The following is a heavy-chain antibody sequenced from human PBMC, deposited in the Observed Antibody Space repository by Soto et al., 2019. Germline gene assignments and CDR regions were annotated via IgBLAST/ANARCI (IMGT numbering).Heavy chain of an antibody. CDR1: GFTFSSYA. CDR3: ARELLLGRGYSYGVVEY. CDR2: ISYDGSNK. D-gene: IGHD5-18*01. Sequence: ESGGGVVQPGRSLRLSCAASGFTFSSYAMHWVRQAPGKGLEWVAVISYDGSNKYYADSVKGRFTISRDNSKNTLYLQMNSLRAEDTAVYYCARELLLGRGYSYGVVEYWGQGTLVTVSS. V-gene: IGHV3-30-3*01. J-gene: IGHJ4*02.